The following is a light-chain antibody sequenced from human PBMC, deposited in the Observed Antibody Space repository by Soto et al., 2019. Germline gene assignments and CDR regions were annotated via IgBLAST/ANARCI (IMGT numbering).Light chain of an antibody. CDR2: AAS. V-gene: IGKV3-20*01. CDR1: QSISSSY. J-gene: IGKJ2*01. CDR3: QLYGGSPMFS. Sequence: EIVLTQSPGTLSLSPGEGGTLSCRASQSISSSYLAWYQQKPGQSPRLLFYAASSKATGVRDRFSGSGSGTDFTLTTSRLEPEDFAVYYCQLYGGSPMFSFGQGTKLEIK.